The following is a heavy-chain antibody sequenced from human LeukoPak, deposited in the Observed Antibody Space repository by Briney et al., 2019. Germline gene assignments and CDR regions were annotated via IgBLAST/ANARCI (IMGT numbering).Heavy chain of an antibody. CDR3: AKEAPAFDI. Sequence: PGGSLRLSCAASGFTFDDYAMHWVRQAPGKGLEWVSGISWNSGGIGYADSVKGRFTISRDNAKNSLYLQMNSLRAEDTALYYCAKEAPAFDIWGQGTMVTVSS. J-gene: IGHJ3*02. V-gene: IGHV3-9*01. CDR1: GFTFDDYA. CDR2: ISWNSGGI.